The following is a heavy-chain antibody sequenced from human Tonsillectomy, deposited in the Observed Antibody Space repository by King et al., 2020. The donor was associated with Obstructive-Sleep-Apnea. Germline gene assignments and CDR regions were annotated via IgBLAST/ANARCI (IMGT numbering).Heavy chain of an antibody. D-gene: IGHD1-26*01. J-gene: IGHJ4*02. CDR3: ARHLEWAPFDS. CDR2: MNFGGRT. V-gene: IGHV4-39*01. CDR1: GGAVSSSINY. Sequence: QLQESGPGLVKPSETLSLTCTVSGGAVSSSINYWAWIRQPPGKGLEWIGTMNFGGRTYYNPSLKSRVTISVDTSKNHFSLNLSSVTAADTAVYHFARHLEWAPFDSWGQGTLVTVSS.